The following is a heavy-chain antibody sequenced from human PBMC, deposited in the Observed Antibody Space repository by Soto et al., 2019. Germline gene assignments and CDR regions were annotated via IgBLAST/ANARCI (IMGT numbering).Heavy chain of an antibody. V-gene: IGHV3-23*01. CDR1: GFTFADYA. CDR2: ISGSGGST. CDR3: AKGSPVVAAVDWFDP. J-gene: IGHJ5*02. D-gene: IGHD2-15*01. Sequence: EVQLLESGGGLVQPGGSLRLSCAASGFTFADYAMTWVRQAPGKGLEWVSAISGSGGSTYYADSVKGRFTISRDNSKNTLYLQMNSLRADDTAVYYCAKGSPVVAAVDWFDPWGQGTLVTVFS.